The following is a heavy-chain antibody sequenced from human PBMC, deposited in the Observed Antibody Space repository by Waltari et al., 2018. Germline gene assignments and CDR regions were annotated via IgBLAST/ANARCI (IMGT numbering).Heavy chain of an antibody. CDR2: CSPFCGAA. Sequence: QVQLVQSGAEVKKPGSSVKVSCKASGGTFSSYAISWVRQAPGQGHEWMGGCSPFCGAANYEEKFQGRVTSTADESTSTAYMELSSRRSEDTAVYYCARVRIAGPEDWYFDLWGRGTLVTVSS. V-gene: IGHV1-69*12. J-gene: IGHJ2*01. CDR3: ARVRIAGPEDWYFDL. CDR1: GGTFSSYA. D-gene: IGHD6-13*01.